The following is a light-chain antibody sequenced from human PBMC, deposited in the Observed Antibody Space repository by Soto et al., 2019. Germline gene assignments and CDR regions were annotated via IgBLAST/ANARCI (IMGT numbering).Light chain of an antibody. V-gene: IGLV3-9*01. J-gene: IGLJ2*01. CDR3: QVWRSRTYLV. Sequence: SYELTQPLSVSVALGQTARITCGGNNIGSKNVHWYQQKPGQAPVLVIYRDYNRPSGIPERFSGSNSGNTATLTISRAQDGDEADHYCQVWRSRTYLVFGGGTKLTVL. CDR2: RDY. CDR1: NIGSKN.